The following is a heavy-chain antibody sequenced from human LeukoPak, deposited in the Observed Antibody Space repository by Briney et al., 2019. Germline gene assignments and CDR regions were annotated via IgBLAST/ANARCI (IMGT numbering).Heavy chain of an antibody. D-gene: IGHD4-17*01. CDR3: ARERPDYGDYGMGLAYNWFDP. CDR1: GGSISSGDYY. CDR2: IYYSGST. J-gene: IGHJ5*02. Sequence: PSQTPSLTCTVSGGSISSGDYYWSWLRQPPGKGLEWIGYIYYSGSTYYNPSLKSRVTISVDTSKNQFSLKLSSVTAADTAVYYCARERPDYGDYGMGLAYNWFDPWGQGTLVTVSS. V-gene: IGHV4-30-4*01.